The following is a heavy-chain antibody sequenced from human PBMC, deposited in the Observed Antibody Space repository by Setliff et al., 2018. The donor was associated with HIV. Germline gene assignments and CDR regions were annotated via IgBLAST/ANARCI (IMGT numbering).Heavy chain of an antibody. J-gene: IGHJ4*02. CDR2: IYPGDSDA. CDR3: VRSGGFGELYGF. Sequence: GESLKISCKVSGYSFSSHWIGWVRQQAGKGLEWMGIIYPGDSDARYGPSFQGQVTISADKSISTAYLQWSSLKASDTAIYYCVRSGGFGELYGFWGQGTLVTVSS. CDR1: GYSFSSHW. D-gene: IGHD3-10*01. V-gene: IGHV5-51*01.